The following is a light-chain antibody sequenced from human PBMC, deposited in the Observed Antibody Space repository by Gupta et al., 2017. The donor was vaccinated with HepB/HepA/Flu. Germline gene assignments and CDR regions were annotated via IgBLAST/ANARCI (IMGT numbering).Light chain of an antibody. Sequence: EIQMTQSPSSLSASIGDRVTITCRASQSISVYLHWYQQKSGKAPKLLIYAASNLQSGVPSRFSGSGSVADFTLIITSRQPEDFATWYCEQTYRIPGTFGQGTKVETK. CDR2: AAS. CDR1: QSISVY. CDR3: EQTYRIPGT. V-gene: IGKV1-39*01. J-gene: IGKJ1*01.